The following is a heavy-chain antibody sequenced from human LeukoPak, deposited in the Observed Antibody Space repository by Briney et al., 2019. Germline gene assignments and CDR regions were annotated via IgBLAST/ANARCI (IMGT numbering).Heavy chain of an antibody. V-gene: IGHV3-23*01. J-gene: IGHJ6*02. Sequence: GGSLRLSCAASGFTFSSYAMSWVRQAPGKGLEWVSGISDSGGYTYYADSVKGRFTISRDNSKNTLYLQMNSLRAEDTAVYSCAKSQLYSNYYYYYGMDVWGHGATVTVSS. CDR3: AKSQLYSNYYYYYGMDV. CDR2: ISDSGGYT. CDR1: GFTFSSYA. D-gene: IGHD4-11*01.